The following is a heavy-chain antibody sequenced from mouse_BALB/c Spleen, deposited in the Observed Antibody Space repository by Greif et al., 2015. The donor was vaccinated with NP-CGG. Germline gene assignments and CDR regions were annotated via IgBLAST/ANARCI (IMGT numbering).Heavy chain of an antibody. CDR2: SDPANGNT. J-gene: IGHJ1*01. CDR1: GFNIKDTY. V-gene: IGHV14-3*02. CDR3: ARWDWYFDV. Sequence: EVQVVESGAELVKPGASVKLSCTASGFNIKDTYMHWVKQRPEQGLEWIGRSDPANGNTKYDPKFQGKATITADTSSNTAYLQLSSLTSEDTAVYYCARWDWYFDVWGAGTTVTVSS.